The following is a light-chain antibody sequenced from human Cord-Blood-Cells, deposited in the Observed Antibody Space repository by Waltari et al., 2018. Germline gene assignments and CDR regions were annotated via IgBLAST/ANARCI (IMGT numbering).Light chain of an antibody. V-gene: IGLV2-14*01. J-gene: IGLJ1*01. CDR1: SSDVGGYNY. CDR3: SSYTSSSLYV. Sequence: QSALTQPASVSGSPGQSITISCTGTSSDVGGYNYVSWYQQHPVKAPKLMIYDVSKRPSGVSNRFSGSKSGNTASLTISGLQAEDEADYYCSSYTSSSLYVFGTGTKVTVL. CDR2: DVS.